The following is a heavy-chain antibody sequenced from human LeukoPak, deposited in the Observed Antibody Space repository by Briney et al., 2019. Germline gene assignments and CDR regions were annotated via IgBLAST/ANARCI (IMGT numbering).Heavy chain of an antibody. V-gene: IGHV4-59*01. J-gene: IGHJ4*02. CDR2: IYYSGST. CDR3: ARTYGDYINFDY. CDR1: GGSLSTYY. D-gene: IGHD4-17*01. Sequence: PSETLSLTCTVSGGSLSTYYWNWLRQPPGKGLEWIGYIYYSGSTNCNPSLNSRVTISVDTSKNQFSLNLTSVTAADTAVYYCARTYGDYINFDYWGQGSLVTVSS.